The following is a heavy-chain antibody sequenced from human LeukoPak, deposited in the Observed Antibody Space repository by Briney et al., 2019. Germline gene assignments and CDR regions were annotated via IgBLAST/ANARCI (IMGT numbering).Heavy chain of an antibody. Sequence: SEILSLTCTVSGGSISSYYWSWIRQPPGKRLEWIGYISYSGSTNYNPSLKSRVSMSLDTSKNQFSLKLSSVTAADTAVYYCASGGYCSSTSCYPNWFDPWGQGTLVTVSS. D-gene: IGHD2-2*01. CDR3: ASGGYCSSTSCYPNWFDP. CDR2: ISYSGST. V-gene: IGHV4-59*01. J-gene: IGHJ5*02. CDR1: GGSISSYY.